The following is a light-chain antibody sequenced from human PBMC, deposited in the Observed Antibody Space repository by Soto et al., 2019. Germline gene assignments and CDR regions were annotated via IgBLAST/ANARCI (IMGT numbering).Light chain of an antibody. CDR2: GAS. CDR1: QTVRNSY. V-gene: IGKV3-20*01. J-gene: IGKJ2*03. Sequence: IVLTQSPGALSVSPGERATLSCRASQTVRNSYLAWYQQKAGQAPRLLIYGASIRTTGTPDRFSGSGSGTDFILTISRLEPEDSASYYCQQYGTTRYSFGQGTKLEIK. CDR3: QQYGTTRYS.